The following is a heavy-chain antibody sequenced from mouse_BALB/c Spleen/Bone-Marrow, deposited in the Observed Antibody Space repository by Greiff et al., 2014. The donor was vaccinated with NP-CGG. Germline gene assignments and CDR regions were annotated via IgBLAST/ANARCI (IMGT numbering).Heavy chain of an antibody. CDR3: ARGAPFDY. CDR1: GYTFTSYW. Sequence: QVTLKESGAELARPGASVKLSCKASGYTFTSYWMQWVKQRPGQGLEWIGAIYPGDGDTTYTQKFKGKATLTADKSSSTAYMQLSSLASEDSAVYYCARGAPFDYWGQGTTLTVSS. V-gene: IGHV1-87*01. J-gene: IGHJ2*01. CDR2: IYPGDGDT.